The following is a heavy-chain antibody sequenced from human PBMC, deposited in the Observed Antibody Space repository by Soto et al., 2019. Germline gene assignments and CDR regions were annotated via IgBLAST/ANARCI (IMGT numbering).Heavy chain of an antibody. CDR3: ARQYLYYYYYGMDV. V-gene: IGHV5-10-1*01. J-gene: IGHJ6*02. Sequence: GDSLKISCKVSGYSFTSYWISWVRQMPGKGLEWMGRIDPSDSYTNYSPSFQGHVTISADKSISTAYLQWSSLKASDTAMYYCARQYLYYYYYGMDVWGQGTTVTVSS. CDR2: IDPSDSYT. CDR1: GYSFTSYW. D-gene: IGHD2-2*01.